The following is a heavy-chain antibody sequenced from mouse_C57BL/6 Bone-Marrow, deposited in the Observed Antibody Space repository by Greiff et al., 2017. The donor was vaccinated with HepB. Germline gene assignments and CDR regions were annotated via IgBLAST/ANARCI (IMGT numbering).Heavy chain of an antibody. CDR3: ARDRGYSNYDY. CDR1: GFTFSDYY. D-gene: IGHD2-5*01. Sequence: EVHLVESEGGLVQPGRSMKLSCTASGFTFSDYYMAWVRQVPEKGLEWVANINYDGSSTYYLDSLKSRFIISRDNAKNILYLQMSSLKSEDTATYYCARDRGYSNYDYWGQGTTLTVSS. J-gene: IGHJ2*01. V-gene: IGHV5-16*01. CDR2: INYDGSST.